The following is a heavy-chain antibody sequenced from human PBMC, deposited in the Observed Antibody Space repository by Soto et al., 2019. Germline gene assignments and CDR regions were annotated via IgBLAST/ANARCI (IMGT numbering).Heavy chain of an antibody. J-gene: IGHJ3*02. V-gene: IGHV3-53*04. Sequence: GGSLRLSCAASGFTVSSNYMSWVRQAPGKGLEWVSGIYSGGSTYYADSVKGRFTISRHNSKNTLYLQMNSLRAEDTAVHYGAATGSSGWREAFDIWGQGTMVTVSS. D-gene: IGHD6-19*01. CDR2: IYSGGST. CDR3: AATGSSGWREAFDI. CDR1: GFTVSSNY.